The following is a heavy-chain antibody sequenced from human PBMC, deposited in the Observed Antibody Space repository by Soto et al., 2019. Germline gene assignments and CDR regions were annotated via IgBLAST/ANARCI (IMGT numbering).Heavy chain of an antibody. CDR3: AKHTPSGSRIKTSFFDY. Sequence: PGGSLRLSCAASGFTFSSYAMSWVRQAPGKGLEWVSAISGSGGSTYYADSVKGRFTTSRDNSKNTLYLQMNSLRAEDTAVYYCAKHTPSGSRIKTSFFDYWGQGTLVTVSS. J-gene: IGHJ4*02. D-gene: IGHD1-26*01. CDR1: GFTFSSYA. CDR2: ISGSGGST. V-gene: IGHV3-23*01.